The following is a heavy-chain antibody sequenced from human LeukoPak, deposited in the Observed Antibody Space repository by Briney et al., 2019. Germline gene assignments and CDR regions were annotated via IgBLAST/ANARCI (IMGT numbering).Heavy chain of an antibody. CDR1: GFTFSSCG. CDR3: ARVSIAVAGIETFDY. D-gene: IGHD6-19*01. V-gene: IGHV3-23*01. J-gene: IGHJ4*02. CDR2: LSDSGGST. Sequence: LGGSLRLSCAASGFTFSSCGMSWVRQAPGKGLEWVSALSDSGGSTFYADSVKGRFTISRDNSKNTLYLQLNRLRAEDTAVYYCARVSIAVAGIETFDYWGQGTLVTVSS.